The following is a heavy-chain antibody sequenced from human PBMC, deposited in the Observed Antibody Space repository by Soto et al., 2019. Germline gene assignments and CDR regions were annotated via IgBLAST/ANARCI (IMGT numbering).Heavy chain of an antibody. CDR3: ARHGGTTSETKRGFDI. CDR1: GGSFSSSTYY. J-gene: IGHJ3*02. V-gene: IGHV4-39*01. Sequence: QLQLQESGPGLVKPSETLSLTCAVSGGSFSSSTYYWDWIRQPPGKGLEWIGSGSYRGSTYYNPSLKSRVTISVDTSQNQFSLRVNSVTAADTAVYYCARHGGTTSETKRGFDIWGQGTMVTVSS. D-gene: IGHD2-2*01. CDR2: GSYRGST.